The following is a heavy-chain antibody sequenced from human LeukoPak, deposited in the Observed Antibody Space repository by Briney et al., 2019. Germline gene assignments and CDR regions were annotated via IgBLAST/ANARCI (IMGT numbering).Heavy chain of an antibody. CDR3: ARATRRGAGCSSTSCWLNRHGAFDI. CDR2: IIPIFGTA. V-gene: IGHV1-69*13. Sequence: GASVKVSCKASGYTFTSYAISWVRQAPGQGLEWMGGIIPIFGTANYAQKFQGRVTITADESTSTAYMELSSLRSEDTAVYYCARATRRGAGCSSTSCWLNRHGAFDIWGQGTMVTVSS. J-gene: IGHJ3*02. D-gene: IGHD2-2*01. CDR1: GYTFTSYA.